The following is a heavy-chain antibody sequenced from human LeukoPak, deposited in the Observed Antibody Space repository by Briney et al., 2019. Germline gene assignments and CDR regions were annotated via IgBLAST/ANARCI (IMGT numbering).Heavy chain of an antibody. CDR2: ISGSGGST. CDR3: AKGGPFNYYYYMDV. CDR1: GFTFSSYA. J-gene: IGHJ6*03. Sequence: TGGSLRLSCAASGFTFSSYAMSWVRQAPGKGLEWVSAISGSGGSTYYADSVKGRFTISRDNSKNTLYLQMNSLRAEDTAVYYCAKGGPFNYYYYMDVWGKGTTVTVSS. V-gene: IGHV3-23*01.